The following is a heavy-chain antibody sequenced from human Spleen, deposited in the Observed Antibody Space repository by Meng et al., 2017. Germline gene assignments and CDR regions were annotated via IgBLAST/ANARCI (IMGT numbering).Heavy chain of an antibody. V-gene: IGHV4-61*02. CDR3: ARGSGYYYDSSGSWLDY. D-gene: IGHD3-22*01. J-gene: IGHJ4*02. Sequence: SETLSLTCTVSGVSISSGSYYWSWIRQPAGKGLEWIGRIYTTGSTNYNPSLKSRVTISVDSSKNQFYLKLSSVTAADTAVYYCARGSGYYYDSSGSWLDYWGQGTLVTVSS. CDR1: GVSISSGSYY. CDR2: IYTTGST.